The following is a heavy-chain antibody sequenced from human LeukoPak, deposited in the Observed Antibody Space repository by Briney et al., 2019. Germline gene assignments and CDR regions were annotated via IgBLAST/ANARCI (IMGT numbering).Heavy chain of an antibody. CDR1: GFTFSSYG. CDR2: IYYSGST. V-gene: IGHV4-39*07. J-gene: IGHJ5*02. CDR3: ARDLLLSSVFDP. Sequence: PGGSLRLSCAASGFTFSSYGMSWVRQPPGKGLEWIGSIYYSGSTYYNPSLKSRVTISVDTSKNQFSLKLSSVTAADTAVYYCARDLLLSSVFDPWGQGTLVTVSS. D-gene: IGHD3-10*01.